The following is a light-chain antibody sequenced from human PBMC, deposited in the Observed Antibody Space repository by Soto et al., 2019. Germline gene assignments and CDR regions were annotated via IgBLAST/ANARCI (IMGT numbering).Light chain of an antibody. V-gene: IGKV1-39*01. CDR1: QRITTY. Sequence: IHMTQSPSSLSASVGDRITVTCRASQRITTYVNWYQLKPGEAPKLLISTSGTLQRGVPSRFEGSGSSTDFALTITRLQPADFATYFCQQTYSTPYTFGQGTKLEIK. J-gene: IGKJ2*01. CDR3: QQTYSTPYT. CDR2: TSG.